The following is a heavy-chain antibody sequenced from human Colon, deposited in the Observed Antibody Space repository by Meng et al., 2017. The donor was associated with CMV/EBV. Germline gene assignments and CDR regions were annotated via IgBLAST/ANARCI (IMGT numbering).Heavy chain of an antibody. D-gene: IGHD3-9*01. CDR2: IFYSGST. V-gene: IGHV4-39*01. CDR3: ARQNSYYDSLTGYYRPAGLDY. Sequence: GSLRLSCIVSGGSVSISRFFWGWIRQPPGKGLEWIGNIFYSGSTYYNPSLKRRATFSVDTSKNQFSLKLSSVTAADTAVYYCARQNSYYDSLTGYYRPAGLDYWGQGTLVTVSS. J-gene: IGHJ4*02. CDR1: GGSVSISRFF.